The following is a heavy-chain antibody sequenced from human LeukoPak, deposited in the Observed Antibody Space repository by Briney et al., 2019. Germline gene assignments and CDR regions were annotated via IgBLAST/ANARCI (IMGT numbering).Heavy chain of an antibody. J-gene: IGHJ4*02. V-gene: IGHV4-39*07. CDR2: IYYSGST. Sequence: SETLSLTCTVSGGSISSSSYYWGWIRQPPGKGLEWIGSIYYSGSTYYNPSLKSRVTISVKTSKNQFSLKLRSVTAADTAVYYCARVTGYTIEDYFDYWGQGTLVTVSS. CDR3: ARVTGYTIEDYFDY. D-gene: IGHD3-9*01. CDR1: GGSISSSSYY.